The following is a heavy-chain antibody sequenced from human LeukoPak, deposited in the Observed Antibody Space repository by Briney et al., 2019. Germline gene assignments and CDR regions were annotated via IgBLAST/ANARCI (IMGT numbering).Heavy chain of an antibody. CDR2: IIPIFGTA. CDR3: ASRIYGYYDSSGYSHYYYYYGMDV. CDR1: GGTFSSYA. D-gene: IGHD3-22*01. J-gene: IGHJ6*02. V-gene: IGHV1-69*01. Sequence: SVKVSCKASGGTFSSYAISWVRQAPGQGLEWMGGIIPIFGTANYAQKFQGRVTITADESTSTAYMELSSLRSEDTAVYYCASRIYGYYDSSGYSHYYYYYGMDVWGQGTTVTVSS.